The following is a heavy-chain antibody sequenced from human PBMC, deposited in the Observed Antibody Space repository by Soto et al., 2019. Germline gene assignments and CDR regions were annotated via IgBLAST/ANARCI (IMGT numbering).Heavy chain of an antibody. CDR1: GYSFTSHY. Sequence: ASVKVSCKAIGYSFTSHYMHWVRQAPGQGLEWMGTIYPGGVNIGYAQNLQGRVTMTTDTSTSTVYMELRSLTSDDTAVYYCARDAPYTSAGRRYYYGVDVWGQGTTVTVSS. V-gene: IGHV1-46*01. CDR2: IYPGGVNI. CDR3: ARDAPYTSAGRRYYYGVDV. D-gene: IGHD4-4*01. J-gene: IGHJ6*02.